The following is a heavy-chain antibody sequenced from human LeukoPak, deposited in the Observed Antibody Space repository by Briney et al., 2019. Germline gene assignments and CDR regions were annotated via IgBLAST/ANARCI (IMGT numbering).Heavy chain of an antibody. J-gene: IGHJ5*02. Sequence: PGGSLRLSCAASTFTFSSYWMSWVRQAPGKGREWVATIKDDGSEKYYVDSVSGRFTISRDNAKNSLYLQMNSLRAEDTAVYYCARRGTYQNWFDPWGQGTLVTVSS. V-gene: IGHV3-7*01. D-gene: IGHD3-16*01. CDR3: ARRGTYQNWFDP. CDR2: IKDDGSEK. CDR1: TFTFSSYW.